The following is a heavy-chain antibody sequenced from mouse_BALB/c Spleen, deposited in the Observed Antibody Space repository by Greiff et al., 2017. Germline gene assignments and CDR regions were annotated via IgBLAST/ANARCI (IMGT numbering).Heavy chain of an antibody. D-gene: IGHD1-1*01. CDR3: ARGTTVVGAMDY. Sequence: VKLMESGAELVRPGVSVKISCKGSGYTFTDYAMHWVKQSHAKSLEWIGVISTYYGDASYNQKFKGKATMTVDKSSSTAYMELARLTSEDSAIYYCARGTTVVGAMDYWGQGTSVTVSS. V-gene: IGHV1S137*01. CDR1: GYTFTDYA. CDR2: ISTYYGDA. J-gene: IGHJ4*01.